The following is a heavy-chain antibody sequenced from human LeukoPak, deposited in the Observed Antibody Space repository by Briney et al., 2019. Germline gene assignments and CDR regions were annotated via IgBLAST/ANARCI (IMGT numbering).Heavy chain of an antibody. CDR1: GGSISNYY. J-gene: IGHJ3*02. V-gene: IGHV4-34*01. CDR2: INHSGST. Sequence: SETLSLTCTVSGGSISNYYWSWIRQPPGKGLEWIGEINHSGSTNYNPSLKSRVTISVDTSKNQFSLKLSSVTAADTAVYYCARGRAFDIWGQGTMVTVSS. CDR3: ARGRAFDI.